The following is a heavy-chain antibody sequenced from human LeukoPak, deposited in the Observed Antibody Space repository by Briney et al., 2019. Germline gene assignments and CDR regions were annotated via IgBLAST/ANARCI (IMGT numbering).Heavy chain of an antibody. CDR3: AKVKRFDDFWSGHLDY. V-gene: IGHV4-31*03. J-gene: IGHJ4*02. CDR1: GGSISSGGYY. Sequence: SETLSLTCTVSGGSISSGGYYWSWIRQHPGKGLEWIGYIYYSGSTYYNPSLKSRVTISVDTSKNQFSLKLSSVTAADTAVYYCAKVKRFDDFWSGHLDYWGQGTLVTVSS. CDR2: IYYSGST. D-gene: IGHD3-3*01.